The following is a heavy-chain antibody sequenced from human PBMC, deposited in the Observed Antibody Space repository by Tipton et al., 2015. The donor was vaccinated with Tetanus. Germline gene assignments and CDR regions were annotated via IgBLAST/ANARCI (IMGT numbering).Heavy chain of an antibody. CDR1: GFTFSSYA. V-gene: IGHV3-23*01. D-gene: IGHD1-7*01. CDR2: ISGSDGST. Sequence: SLRLSCAASGFTFSSYAMSWVRQAPGKGLEWVSAISGSDGSTYYADSVKGRFTISRDNSKNTLYLQMNSLRAGDTAVYYCAKDNGERHNWNYAYYYGMDVWGQGTTVTVSS. CDR3: AKDNGERHNWNYAYYYGMDV. J-gene: IGHJ6*02.